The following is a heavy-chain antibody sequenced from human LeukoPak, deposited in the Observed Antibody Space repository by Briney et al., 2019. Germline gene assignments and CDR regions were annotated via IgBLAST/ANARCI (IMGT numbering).Heavy chain of an antibody. J-gene: IGHJ5*02. V-gene: IGHV3-11*01. D-gene: IGHD6-19*01. CDR3: ARSSSGWYARFDP. CDR1: GFIFSDHN. CDR2: IGYSTSTI. Sequence: GGSLRLSCAASGFIFSDHNMGWIRQAPGKGLEWVSYIGYSTSTIYYADSVKGRFTISRDNAKSSLYLQMDSLRAEDTAVYYCARSSSGWYARFDPWGQGTLVTVSS.